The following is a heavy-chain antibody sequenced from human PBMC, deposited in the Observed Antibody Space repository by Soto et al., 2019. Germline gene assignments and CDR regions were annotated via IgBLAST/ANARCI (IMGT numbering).Heavy chain of an antibody. Sequence: SETLSLTCAVYGGSFSGYYWSWIRQPPGKGLEWIGEINHSGSTNYNPSLKSRVTISVDTSKNQFSLKLSSVAAADTAVYYCARGAHCSSTSCYQSWFDPWGQGTLVTVSS. CDR3: ARGAHCSSTSCYQSWFDP. V-gene: IGHV4-34*01. CDR1: GGSFSGYY. D-gene: IGHD2-2*01. J-gene: IGHJ5*02. CDR2: INHSGST.